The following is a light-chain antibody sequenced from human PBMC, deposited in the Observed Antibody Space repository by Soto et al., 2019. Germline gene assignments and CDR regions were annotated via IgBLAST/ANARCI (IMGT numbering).Light chain of an antibody. CDR2: GAS. Sequence: IMLTQSPDTLSLSTGERATLSCRASQSVSSSYLAWYQQKPGQAPRLLIYGASTRATGIPARFSGSGSGTEFTLTISSLQSEDFAVYYCQQYRNSPRTFGQGTRLEI. J-gene: IGKJ5*01. V-gene: IGKV3-15*01. CDR3: QQYRNSPRT. CDR1: QSVSSSY.